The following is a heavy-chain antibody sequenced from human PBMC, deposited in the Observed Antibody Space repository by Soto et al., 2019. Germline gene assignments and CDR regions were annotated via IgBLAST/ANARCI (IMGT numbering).Heavy chain of an antibody. J-gene: IGHJ1*01. Sequence: ASVKVSCKASGGTFSSYAISWVRQAPGQGLEWMGGIIPIFGTANYAQKFQGRVTVTADESTSTAYMELSSLRSEDTAVYYCARAGPRGAARRGYFQHWGQGTLVTVSS. CDR1: GGTFSSYA. D-gene: IGHD6-6*01. CDR3: ARAGPRGAARRGYFQH. CDR2: IIPIFGTA. V-gene: IGHV1-69*13.